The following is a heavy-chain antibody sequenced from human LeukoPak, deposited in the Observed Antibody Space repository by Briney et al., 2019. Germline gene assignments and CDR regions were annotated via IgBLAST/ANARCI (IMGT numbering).Heavy chain of an antibody. V-gene: IGHV3-23*01. J-gene: IGHJ4*02. D-gene: IGHD6-13*01. CDR2: ISGSGGTT. CDR3: AKGRGCSSWYPFDY. CDR1: GVTFSSYA. Sequence: PGGTLRLSCAASGVTFSSYAMTWVRQAPGQGLELVSAISGSGGTTYYADSVKGRFTISRDNSKNTQYLQMNSVKAEDSAVYYCAKGRGCSSWYPFDYWGQRTLVTV.